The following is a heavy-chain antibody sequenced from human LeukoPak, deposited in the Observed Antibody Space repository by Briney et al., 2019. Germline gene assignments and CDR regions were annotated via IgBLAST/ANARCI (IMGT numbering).Heavy chain of an antibody. CDR3: AKSHTEIRTLGYYDFWSGYRPSFDY. D-gene: IGHD3-3*01. V-gene: IGHV3-23*01. CDR2: ISGSGGST. CDR1: GFTFSSYA. Sequence: PGGSLRLSCAASGFTFSSYAMSWVRQAPGKGLEWVSAISGSGGSTYYADSVKGRFTISRDNSKNTLYLQMNSLRAEDTAVYYCAKSHTEIRTLGYYDFWSGYRPSFDYWGQGTLVTVSS. J-gene: IGHJ4*02.